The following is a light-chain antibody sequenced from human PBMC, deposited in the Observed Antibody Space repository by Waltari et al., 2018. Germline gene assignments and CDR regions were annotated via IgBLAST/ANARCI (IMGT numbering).Light chain of an antibody. J-gene: IGKJ1*01. CDR3: QQYNR. CDR2: KAF. CDR1: QSISSW. V-gene: IGKV1-5*03. Sequence: DIQMTQSPSTLSASVGDRVTITCRASQSISSWLAWYQQKPGKAPKLLIYKAFSLESGVPSRFSGSGSGTEFTLTISSLQPDEFATYYCQQYNRFGQGTKVEIK.